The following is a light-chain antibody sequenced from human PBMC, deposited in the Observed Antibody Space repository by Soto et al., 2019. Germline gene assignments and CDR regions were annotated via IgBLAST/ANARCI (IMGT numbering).Light chain of an antibody. CDR3: QQLNGYPPWT. J-gene: IGKJ1*01. CDR1: EGISSY. CDR2: AAS. Sequence: DIQLTQSPSFLSASVGDRVTITCRASEGISSYVAWYQQKPGKAPELLIYAASTLQSGVPSRFSGSGSGTELTLTISSLQPEDFETSYCQQLNGYPPWTFGQGTKVEIK. V-gene: IGKV1-9*01.